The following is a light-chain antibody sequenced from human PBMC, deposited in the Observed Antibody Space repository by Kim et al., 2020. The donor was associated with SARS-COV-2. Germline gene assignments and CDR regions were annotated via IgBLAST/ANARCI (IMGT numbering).Light chain of an antibody. CDR2: NVA. V-gene: IGLV2-14*03. J-gene: IGLJ3*02. Sequence: SNYVSWYQHLPGKAPKLMIYNVAERPSGVSDRFSGSKSGSTASLTISGPQAEDEADYYCLSFTDINTWVFGGGTQLTVL. CDR1: SNY. CDR3: LSFTDINTWV.